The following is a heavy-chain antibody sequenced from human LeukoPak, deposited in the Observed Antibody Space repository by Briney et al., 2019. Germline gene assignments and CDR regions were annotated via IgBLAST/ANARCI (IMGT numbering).Heavy chain of an antibody. CDR1: GGSISSYY. V-gene: IGHV4-4*07. Sequence: SETLSLTCTVSGGSISSYYWSWIRQPAGKGLEWIGRIYTSGSTNYNPSLKSRVTMSVDTSKNQFSLKLSSVTAADTAVYYCARVSRRYSYGSFDYWGQGTLVTVSS. CDR2: IYTSGST. J-gene: IGHJ4*02. CDR3: ARVSRRYSYGSFDY. D-gene: IGHD5-18*01.